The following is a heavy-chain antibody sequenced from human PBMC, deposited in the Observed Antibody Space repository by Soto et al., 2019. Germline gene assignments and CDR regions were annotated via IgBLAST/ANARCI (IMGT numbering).Heavy chain of an antibody. D-gene: IGHD3-16*01. V-gene: IGHV3-30-3*01. CDR3: AKAVITLGGSQSSYFDY. J-gene: IGHJ4*02. CDR2: IAYDGINK. CDR1: GFSFSRHA. Sequence: QVQLVESGGGVVQPGRSLRLSCAASGFSFSRHAMHWVRQAPGKGLEWVAVIAYDGINKYYADSVKGRFTISRDNSKDTLYLQMDSLRNEDTALYYCAKAVITLGGSQSSYFDYWGQGAPVTVTS.